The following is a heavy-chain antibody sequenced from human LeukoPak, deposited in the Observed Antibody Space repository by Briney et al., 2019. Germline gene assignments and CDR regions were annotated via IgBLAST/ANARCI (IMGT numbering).Heavy chain of an antibody. V-gene: IGHV3-30*02. CDR1: GFTFSSYG. CDR2: IRYDGSNK. CDR3: ARVTTNYDSSGYGLYYYYMDV. D-gene: IGHD3-22*01. J-gene: IGHJ6*03. Sequence: GGSLRLSCAASGFTFSSYGMHWVRQAPGKGLEWVAFIRYDGSNKYYADSVKGRFTISRDNAKNSLYLQMNSLRAEDTAVYYCARVTTNYDSSGYGLYYYYMDVWGKGTTVTVSS.